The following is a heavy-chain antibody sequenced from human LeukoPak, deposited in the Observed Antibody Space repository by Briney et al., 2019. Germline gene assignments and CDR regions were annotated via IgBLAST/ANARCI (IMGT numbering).Heavy chain of an antibody. CDR3: AKDHPRVRGVIRYFDY. Sequence: GGSLRLSCAASGFTFSSYAMSWVRQAPGKGLEWVSAISGSGGSTYYADSVKGRFTISRDNSKNTLYLQMNSLRAEDTAVYYCAKDHPRVRGVIRYFDYWGQGTLVTVSS. J-gene: IGHJ4*02. CDR1: GFTFSSYA. D-gene: IGHD3-10*01. CDR2: ISGSGGST. V-gene: IGHV3-23*01.